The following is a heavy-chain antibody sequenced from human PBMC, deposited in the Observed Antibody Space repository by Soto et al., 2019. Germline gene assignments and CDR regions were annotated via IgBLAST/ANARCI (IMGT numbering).Heavy chain of an antibody. J-gene: IGHJ4*01. V-gene: IGHV1-3*01. D-gene: IGHD3-9*01. CDR2: INAGNGGA. Sequence: GASVKVSCKASGYMFTMFAIHWVRQAPGQRLEWMGWINAGNGGAKYSQKFQGRVTITRDTSASTAYMELSSLRSEDTAVYYCARDYDILTGYVLTFDYWGQGALVTVSS. CDR1: GYMFTMFA. CDR3: ARDYDILTGYVLTFDY.